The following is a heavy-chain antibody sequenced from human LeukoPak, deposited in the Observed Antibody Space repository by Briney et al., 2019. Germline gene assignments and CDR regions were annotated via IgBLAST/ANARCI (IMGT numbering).Heavy chain of an antibody. CDR2: IKQDGSEK. J-gene: IGHJ3*02. V-gene: IGHV3-7*01. CDR3: ASFPPYMVRTDAFDI. D-gene: IGHD3-10*01. CDR1: GFTFSNYW. Sequence: GGSLRLSCAASGFTFSNYWMSWVRQAPGKGLECVANIKQDGSEKYYVDSVKGRFTISRDNAKNSLYLQMNSLRAEDTAVYYCASFPPYMVRTDAFDIWGQGTMVTVSS.